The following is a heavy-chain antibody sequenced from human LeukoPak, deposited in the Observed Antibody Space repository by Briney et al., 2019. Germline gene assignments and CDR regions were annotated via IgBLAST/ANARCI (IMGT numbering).Heavy chain of an antibody. Sequence: PSETLSLTCIVSGDSIRTDYWSWIRQSPGKGLEWIGYINYNGNTEYNPFLRSRVTISVDRSKNHVSLKVRSVTAADTAMYYRARLDCISDRCYNYWGLGTPVTVSS. CDR3: ARLDCISDRCYNY. J-gene: IGHJ4*02. CDR1: GDSIRTDY. CDR2: INYNGNT. D-gene: IGHD2-15*01. V-gene: IGHV4-59*08.